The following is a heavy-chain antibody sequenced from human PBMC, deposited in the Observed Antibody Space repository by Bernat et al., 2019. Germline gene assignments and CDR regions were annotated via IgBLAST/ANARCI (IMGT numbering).Heavy chain of an antibody. J-gene: IGHJ4*02. CDR1: GCSISSSTFY. Sequence: QLQLQESGPGLVKPSETLSLTCTVSGCSISSSTFYWGWIRHPPGKGLAWIASIYYSGNTYYNPSLKSRVSISVDPSKSQCTLKLRSVTAADTALDHCASVTSSGYCHYWGQGTQVTVSS. CDR2: IYYSGNT. V-gene: IGHV4-39*01. CDR3: ASVTSSGYCHY. D-gene: IGHD3-22*01.